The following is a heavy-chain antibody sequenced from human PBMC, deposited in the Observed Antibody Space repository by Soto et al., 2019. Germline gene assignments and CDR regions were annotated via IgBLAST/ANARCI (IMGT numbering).Heavy chain of an antibody. D-gene: IGHD3-10*01. V-gene: IGHV2-26*01. CDR2: IFSNGEK. Sequence: QVTLKESGPVLVKPTETLTLTCTVSGFSLSNARMGVSWIRQPPGKALEWLAHIFSNGEKSYSTSLKSRLTISKDTSKSQVVLTMTNMDPVDTATYYCARSRMVRGVTVYYFDYWGQGTLVTVSS. J-gene: IGHJ4*02. CDR3: ARSRMVRGVTVYYFDY. CDR1: GFSLSNARMG.